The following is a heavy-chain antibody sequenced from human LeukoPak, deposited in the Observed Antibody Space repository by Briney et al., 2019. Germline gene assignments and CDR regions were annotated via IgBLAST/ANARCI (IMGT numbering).Heavy chain of an antibody. CDR3: ARSTSRSEAFDI. CDR1: GFTFGSYP. D-gene: IGHD2-2*01. Sequence: GGSLRLSCAASGFTFGSYPIHWVRQAPGKGLEWVAFIRYDGSNKYYADSVKGRFTISRDNSKNTLYLQMNSLRAEDTAVYYCARSTSRSEAFDIWGQGTMVTVSS. CDR2: IRYDGSNK. V-gene: IGHV3-30*02. J-gene: IGHJ3*02.